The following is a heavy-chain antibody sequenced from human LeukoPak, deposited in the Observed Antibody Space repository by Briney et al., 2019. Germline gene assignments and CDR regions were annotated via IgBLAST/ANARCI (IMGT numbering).Heavy chain of an antibody. V-gene: IGHV3-53*01. CDR2: IYSNGNT. CDR3: AKGGFH. D-gene: IGHD3-10*01. Sequence: PGGSLRLSCAASGFTIKTSYMTWVRQAPGKGLEWVSVIYSNGNTYYADSVKGRFTISRDNSKNTLYLQMNSLRAEDTAVYYCAKGGFHWGQGTLVTVSS. J-gene: IGHJ4*02. CDR1: GFTIKTSY.